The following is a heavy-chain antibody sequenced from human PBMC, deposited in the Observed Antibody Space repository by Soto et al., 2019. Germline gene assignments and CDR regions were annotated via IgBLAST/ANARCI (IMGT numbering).Heavy chain of an antibody. CDR2: IYDSGNT. CDR1: GDSITTYKW. D-gene: IGHD7-27*01. J-gene: IGHJ6*02. CDR3: ATCQLGEYYYAMDI. V-gene: IGHV4-4*02. Sequence: SETLSLTCGVSGDSITTYKWWTWVRQTPGKGLEWIGEIYDSGNTRYSPSLKSRVTISKDTSKNELSLKLNSVTVADTAVYYCATCQLGEYYYAMDIWGQGTTVTVSS.